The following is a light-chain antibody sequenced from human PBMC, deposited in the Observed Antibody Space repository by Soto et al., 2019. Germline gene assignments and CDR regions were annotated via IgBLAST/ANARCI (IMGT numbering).Light chain of an antibody. CDR1: QSVSRN. CDR2: GAS. J-gene: IGKJ2*01. V-gene: IGKV3-15*01. CDR3: QQYNNGPPYT. Sequence: EIVMTQSPATLSVSPGERATLSCRASQSVSRNLAWYQQKPGQAPRLLIYGASTRATGIPARFSGSGPGTEFTLTISSLQSEDFAVYYCQQYNNGPPYTYGQGTKLEIK.